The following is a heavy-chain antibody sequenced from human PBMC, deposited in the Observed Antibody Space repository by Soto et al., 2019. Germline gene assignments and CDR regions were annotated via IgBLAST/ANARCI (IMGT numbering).Heavy chain of an antibody. CDR1: GGTFSSYA. CDR2: IIPYIDTT. J-gene: IGHJ5*02. CDR3: ARGVGYSSGYDWFDP. V-gene: IGHV1-18*01. D-gene: IGHD6-19*01. Sequence: ASVKVSCKASGGTFSSYAISWVRQAPGQGLEWMGWIIPYIDTTNYAQNLQGRVTMTADTSTSTAYMELRSPRSDDTAVYYCARGVGYSSGYDWFDPWDQGTLVTVSS.